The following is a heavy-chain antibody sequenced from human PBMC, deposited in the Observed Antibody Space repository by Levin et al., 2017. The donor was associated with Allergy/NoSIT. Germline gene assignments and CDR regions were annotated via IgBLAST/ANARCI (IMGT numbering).Heavy chain of an antibody. CDR2: ISGSGGST. V-gene: IGHV3-23*01. CDR3: AKAAGYCSSTSCYQYYYYGMDV. J-gene: IGHJ6*02. Sequence: GESLKISCAASGFTFSSYAMSWVRQAPGKGLEWVSAISGSGGSTYYADSVKGRFTISRDNSKNTLYLQMNSLRAEDTAVYYCAKAAGYCSSTSCYQYYYYGMDVWGQGTTVTVSS. D-gene: IGHD2-2*01. CDR1: GFTFSSYA.